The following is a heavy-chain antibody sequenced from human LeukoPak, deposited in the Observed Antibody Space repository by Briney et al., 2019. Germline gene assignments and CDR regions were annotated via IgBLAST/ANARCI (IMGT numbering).Heavy chain of an antibody. CDR3: ARSIAVAGISNDAFDI. Sequence: ASVKVSCKASGYTFTSYYIHWVRQAPGQGLEWMGIINPSGGSTTYAQKFQGRVTLTRDTSTSTVYMELSSLRSEDTAVYYCARSIAVAGISNDAFDIWGQGTMVTVSS. V-gene: IGHV1-46*01. J-gene: IGHJ3*02. CDR2: INPSGGST. D-gene: IGHD6-19*01. CDR1: GYTFTSYY.